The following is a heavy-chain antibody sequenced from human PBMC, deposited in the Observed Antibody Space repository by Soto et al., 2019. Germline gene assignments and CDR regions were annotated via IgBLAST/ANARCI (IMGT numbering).Heavy chain of an antibody. CDR3: ARVQSYYYAGSGYYAFDY. D-gene: IGHD3-22*01. CDR2: INPNSGGT. V-gene: IGHV1-2*02. Sequence: QVQLVQSGAEVKKPGASVKVSCKASGYTFTDYYMHWMRQAPGQGLEWMGWINPNSGGTNYAQKFQGRVTMTRDTSISTAYMELSRLRSDDTAVYYCARVQSYYYAGSGYYAFDYWGQGTLVTVSS. CDR1: GYTFTDYY. J-gene: IGHJ4*02.